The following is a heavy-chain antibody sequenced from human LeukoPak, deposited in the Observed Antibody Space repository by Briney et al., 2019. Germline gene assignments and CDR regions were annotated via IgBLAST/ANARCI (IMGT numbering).Heavy chain of an antibody. Sequence: PSETLSLTCTVSGGSISSYYWSWIRQPPGKGLEWIGYIYYSGSTNYNPSLKSRVTISVDTSKNQFSLKLSSVTAADTAVYYCARVTQTYYYYYYTDVWGKGTTVTVSS. V-gene: IGHV4-59*01. J-gene: IGHJ6*03. CDR2: IYYSGST. CDR3: ARVTQTYYYYYYTDV. CDR1: GGSISSYY.